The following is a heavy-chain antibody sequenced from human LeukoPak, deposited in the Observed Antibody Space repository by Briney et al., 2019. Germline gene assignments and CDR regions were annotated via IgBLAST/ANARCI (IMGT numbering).Heavy chain of an antibody. CDR1: GGSISSGGYY. D-gene: IGHD3-22*01. CDR3: AAGGYYLYYFDY. V-gene: IGHV4-31*03. Sequence: SETLSLTCTVSGGSISSGGYYWSWIRQHPGKGLEWIGYIYYSGSTYYNPSLKSRVTISVDTSKNQFSLKLSSVTAADTAVYYYAAGGYYLYYFDYWGQGTLVTVSS. CDR2: IYYSGST. J-gene: IGHJ4*02.